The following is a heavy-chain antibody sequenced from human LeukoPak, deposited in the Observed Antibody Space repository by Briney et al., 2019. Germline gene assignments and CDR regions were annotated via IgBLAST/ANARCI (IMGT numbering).Heavy chain of an antibody. CDR2: ISFDGTIK. CDR3: ARDMLFGESVYNWFDP. J-gene: IGHJ5*02. D-gene: IGHD3/OR15-3a*01. CDR1: GFILSPYS. Sequence: GRSLRLSCAASGFILSPYSMHWVRQAPGKGLEWVVVISFDGTIKYYGDSVNGRFTISRDNAKNTLYLQMNSLRGEDTAVYYCARDMLFGESVYNWFDPWGQGTLVTVSS. V-gene: IGHV3-30-3*01.